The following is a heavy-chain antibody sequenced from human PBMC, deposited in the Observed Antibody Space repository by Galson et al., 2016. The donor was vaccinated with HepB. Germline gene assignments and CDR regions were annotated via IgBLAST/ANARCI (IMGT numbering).Heavy chain of an antibody. CDR3: AKVFTGSDAFDI. J-gene: IGHJ3*02. CDR2: ISGSGDSP. V-gene: IGHV3-23*01. D-gene: IGHD3-9*01. CDR1: GFTFSNYA. Sequence: SLRLSCAASGFTFSNYALHWVRQAPGKGLEWVSVISGSGDSPYYTDSVKGRFTISRDNSKHTLYLQLNSLRAEDTAVYYCAKVFTGSDAFDIWGQGTMVTVSS.